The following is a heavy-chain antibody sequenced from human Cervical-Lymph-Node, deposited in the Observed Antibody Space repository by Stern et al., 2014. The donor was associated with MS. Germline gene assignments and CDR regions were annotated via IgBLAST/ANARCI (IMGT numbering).Heavy chain of an antibody. CDR3: ARSFRRYYDSSGYPDALDM. V-gene: IGHV1-69*01. CDR1: GDNFINHA. J-gene: IGHJ3*02. Sequence: QLVQSGAEVKKPGSSVKVSCKTSGDNFINHAFTWVRQAPGQGLEWMGGIIPMYGAANYAQNLQGRVTITADASTNTVYMELSSLRSEDTAMLYCARSFRRYYDSSGYPDALDMWGQGTMVTVSS. D-gene: IGHD3-22*01. CDR2: IIPMYGAA.